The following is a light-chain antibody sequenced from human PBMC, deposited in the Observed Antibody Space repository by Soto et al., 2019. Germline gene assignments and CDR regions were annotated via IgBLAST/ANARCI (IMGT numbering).Light chain of an antibody. CDR2: DAS. Sequence: EILLTQSPATLSLFPGERATLSCRASDHTSTYIAWYQHKSGQAPRLLIYDASNRATGVPARFSGSGSGTDFTLTISSLEPGDSAVDYCQQRADLRVTFGGGTKVEIK. CDR1: DHTSTY. CDR3: QQRADLRVT. V-gene: IGKV3-11*01. J-gene: IGKJ4*01.